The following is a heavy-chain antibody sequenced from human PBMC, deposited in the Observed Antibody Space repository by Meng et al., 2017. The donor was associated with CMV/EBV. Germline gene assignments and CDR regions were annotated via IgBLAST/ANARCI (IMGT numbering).Heavy chain of an antibody. CDR1: GFTFSNAW. V-gene: IGHV3-15*01. Sequence: GESLKISCAASGFTFSNAWMSWVRQAPGKGLEWVGRIKSKTDGGTTDYAAPVKGRFTISRDDSKNTLYLQMNSLRAEDTAVYYCAKATKPSSSWAIPFDYWGQGTLVTVSS. CDR3: AKATKPSSSWAIPFDY. CDR2: IKSKTDGGTT. D-gene: IGHD6-13*01. J-gene: IGHJ4*02.